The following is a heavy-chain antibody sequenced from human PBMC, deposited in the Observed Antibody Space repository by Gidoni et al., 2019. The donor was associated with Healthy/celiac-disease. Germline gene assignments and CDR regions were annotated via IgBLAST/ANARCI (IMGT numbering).Heavy chain of an antibody. CDR3: AKDLMLRWYQYYFDY. CDR2: ISYDGSNK. V-gene: IGHV3-30*18. Sequence: QVQLVESGGGVVQPGRSLRLSCAASGFTFSSYGMHWVRQAPGKGLEWVAVISYDGSNKYYADSVKGRFTISRDNSKNTLYLQMNSLRAEDTAVYYCAKDLMLRWYQYYFDYWGQGTLVTVSS. CDR1: GFTFSSYG. D-gene: IGHD4-17*01. J-gene: IGHJ4*02.